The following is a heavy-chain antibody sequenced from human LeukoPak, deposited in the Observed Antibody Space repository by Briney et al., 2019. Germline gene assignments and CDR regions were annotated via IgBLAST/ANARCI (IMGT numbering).Heavy chain of an antibody. J-gene: IGHJ3*02. CDR3: ARDWGGHIVVVYAFDI. D-gene: IGHD2-21*01. CDR1: GFTFSSYG. Sequence: PGRSLRLSCAASGFTFSSYGMHWVRQAPGKGLEWVAVISYDGSNKYYADSVKGRFTISRDNSKNTLYLQMNSLRAEDTAVYYCARDWGGHIVVVYAFDIWGQGTMVTVSS. CDR2: ISYDGSNK. V-gene: IGHV3-30*03.